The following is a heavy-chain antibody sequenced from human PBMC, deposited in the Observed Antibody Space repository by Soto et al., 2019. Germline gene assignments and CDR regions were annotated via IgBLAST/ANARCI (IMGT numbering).Heavy chain of an antibody. CDR1: GETFIGYY. J-gene: IGHJ5*02. V-gene: IGHV4-34*01. CDR2: INHGGST. Sequence: GTLSLTCALYGETFIGYYWTWIRESPGKGLEWIGEINHGGSTNYNPSLKSRVTISIDTSKNQFSLKLTSVTAADTSVFDCARADMVPTNWFYPCGQATMLTVAS. CDR3: ARADMVPTNWFYP. D-gene: IGHD5-12*01.